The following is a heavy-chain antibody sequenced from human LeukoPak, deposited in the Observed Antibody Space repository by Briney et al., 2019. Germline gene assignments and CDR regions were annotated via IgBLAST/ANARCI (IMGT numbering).Heavy chain of an antibody. J-gene: IGHJ4*02. CDR3: ARAFWAGSFDY. CDR2: IYYSGST. CDR1: GGSISSSSYY. D-gene: IGHD1-26*01. Sequence: PSETLSLTCTVSGGSISSSSYYWGWIRQPPGKGLEWIGSIYYSGSTYYNPSLKSRVTISVDTSKNQFSLKLSSVTAADTAVYYCARAFWAGSFDYWGQGTLVTVSS. V-gene: IGHV4-39*01.